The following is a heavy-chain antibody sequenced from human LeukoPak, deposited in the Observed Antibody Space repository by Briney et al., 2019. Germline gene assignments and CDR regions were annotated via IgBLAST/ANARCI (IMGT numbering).Heavy chain of an antibody. Sequence: TSETPSLTCTVSGGSISTYYWSWIRQPAGKGLEWIGRIYTSGSNNYNPSLKSRLTMSIEPSKNQFSLKLSSVTAADTAVYYCARHRGYSYGFDDFNIWGQGTMVIVSS. J-gene: IGHJ3*02. CDR3: ARHRGYSYGFDDFNI. CDR2: IYTSGSN. CDR1: GGSISTYY. D-gene: IGHD5-18*01. V-gene: IGHV4-4*07.